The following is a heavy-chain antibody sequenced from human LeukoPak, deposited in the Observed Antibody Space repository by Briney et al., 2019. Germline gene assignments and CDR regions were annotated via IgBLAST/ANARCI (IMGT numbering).Heavy chain of an antibody. CDR2: IRYDGSSK. CDR3: ATRPYCSSTTCYSSFDY. D-gene: IGHD2-2*01. J-gene: IGHJ4*02. CDR1: GFTFSSYG. Sequence: GGSLRLSCVASGFTFSSYGMHWVRQAPGKGVEWMAFIRYDGSSKYYADCVKGRFTISRDNSKNTLYLQMNSLRAEDTAVYYCATRPYCSSTTCYSSFDYWGQGTLVTVSS. V-gene: IGHV3-30*02.